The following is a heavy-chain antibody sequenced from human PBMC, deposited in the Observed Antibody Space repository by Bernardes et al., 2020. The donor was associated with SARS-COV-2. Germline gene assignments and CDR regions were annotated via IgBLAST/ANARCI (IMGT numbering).Heavy chain of an antibody. Sequence: ASVKVSCKASGYTFTSYVIIWVRQAPGQGLEWMGWISAYNGNTNYAQKLQGRVTMTTDTSTSTAYMELRSLRSDDTAVYYCARGPPVYDILTGTCDYGGQGTLVTVSP. CDR3: ARGPPVYDILTGTCDY. J-gene: IGHJ4*02. D-gene: IGHD3-9*01. CDR1: GYTFTSYV. CDR2: ISAYNGNT. V-gene: IGHV1-18*01.